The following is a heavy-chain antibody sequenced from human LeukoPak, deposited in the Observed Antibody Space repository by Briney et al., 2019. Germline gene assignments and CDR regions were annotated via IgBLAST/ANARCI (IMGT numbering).Heavy chain of an antibody. J-gene: IGHJ6*03. CDR1: GYTFTTYY. CDR3: ARGRSSSWYVWGSYSYYYYMDV. Sequence: ASVKVSCKASGYTFTTYYVHWVRQAPGQGLEWMGWMNPNSGNTGYAQKFQGRVTITRNTSISTAYMELSSLRSEDTAVYYCARGRSSSWYVWGSYSYYYYMDVWGKGTTVTVSS. CDR2: MNPNSGNT. D-gene: IGHD6-13*01. V-gene: IGHV1-8*03.